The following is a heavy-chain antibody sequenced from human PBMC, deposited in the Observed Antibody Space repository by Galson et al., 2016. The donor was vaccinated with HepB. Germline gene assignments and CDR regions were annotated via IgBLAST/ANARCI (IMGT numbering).Heavy chain of an antibody. CDR2: TFYGGNT. Sequence: SETLSLTCTVSGGSISSSSYYWGWIRQTPGRGLDWIGHTFYGGNTYYNPSLNSRVTISVDTSKNLISLNLSSVTAADTAVFYCVASFLGRVDYWGQGALVTVSS. J-gene: IGHJ4*02. CDR1: GGSISSSSYY. CDR3: VASFLGRVDY. D-gene: IGHD3-3*01. V-gene: IGHV4-39*01.